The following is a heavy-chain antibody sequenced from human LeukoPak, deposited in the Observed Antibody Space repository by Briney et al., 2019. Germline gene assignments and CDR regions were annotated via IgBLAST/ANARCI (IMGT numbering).Heavy chain of an antibody. V-gene: IGHV3-30-3*01. D-gene: IGHD3-10*01. CDR3: VGCRYFDY. Sequence: GGSLRLSCAASGFTFSSYAMHWVRQAPGKGLEWVAVISYGGSNKYYADSVKGRFTISRDNSKNTLYLQMNSLRAEDTAVYYCVGCRYFDYWGQGTLVTVSS. CDR1: GFTFSSYA. CDR2: ISYGGSNK. J-gene: IGHJ4*02.